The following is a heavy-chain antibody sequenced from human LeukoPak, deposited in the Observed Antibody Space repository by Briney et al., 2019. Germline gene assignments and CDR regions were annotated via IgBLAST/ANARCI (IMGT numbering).Heavy chain of an antibody. J-gene: IGHJ4*02. CDR3: ARGGYLGRVIDY. Sequence: GGSLGLSCAASGFTFSSHWMHWVRQAPGKGLVWVSLINNDGSTSSYADSVKGRFTISRDNAKKTLYLQMKSLRAEDTAVYYCARGGYLGRVIDYWGQGTLVTVSS. CDR2: INNDGSTS. V-gene: IGHV3-74*01. CDR1: GFTFSSHW. D-gene: IGHD3-16*01.